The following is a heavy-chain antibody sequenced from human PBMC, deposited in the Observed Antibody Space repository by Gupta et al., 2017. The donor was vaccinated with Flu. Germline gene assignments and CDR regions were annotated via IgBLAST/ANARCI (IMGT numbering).Heavy chain of an antibody. CDR3: TTVPRITVLGVVLDYFFDY. V-gene: IGHV3-15*01. CDR2: IQSKTDGGAT. Sequence: EVQLVESGGGLVKRGGSLRLSCAASGFTFSSAWMGWVRPAPGKGLQWVGRIQSKTDGGATDFAAPVQGRFSISRDDSKKMVYLQMNSLRPEDTAVYYCTTVPRITVLGVVLDYFFDYWGQGTLVAVSS. CDR1: GFTFSSAW. D-gene: IGHD3-3*01. J-gene: IGHJ4*02.